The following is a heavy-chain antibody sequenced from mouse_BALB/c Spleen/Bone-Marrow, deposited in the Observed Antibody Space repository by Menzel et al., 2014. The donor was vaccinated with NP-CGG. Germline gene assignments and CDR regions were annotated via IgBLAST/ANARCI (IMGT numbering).Heavy chain of an antibody. D-gene: IGHD3-2*02. J-gene: IGHJ3*01. Sequence: VQLVESGPGLVAPSQSLSISCTVSGFSLTSYGVHWVRQPPGKGLGWLGVIWAGGSTNYNSALMSRLSISKDNSKSQVFLKMITRQTDDAAMYYCATTSDSSRYAFAYWGQGTSVTVSS. V-gene: IGHV2-9*02. CDR1: GFSLTSYG. CDR2: IWAGGST. CDR3: ATTSDSSRYAFAY.